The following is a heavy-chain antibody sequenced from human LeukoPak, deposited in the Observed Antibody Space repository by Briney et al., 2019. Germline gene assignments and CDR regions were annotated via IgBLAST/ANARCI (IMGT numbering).Heavy chain of an antibody. CDR3: ARESSEAFDI. J-gene: IGHJ3*02. CDR2: IGGSGSSI. D-gene: IGHD6-6*01. Sequence: GGSLRLSCAASGFTFSTYSLNSVRQAPGKGLEWVSSIGGSGSSIYYADSMKGRFTISRDNAKSSLYLQMNSLRAEDTAVYYCARESSEAFDIWGQGTMVTVSS. V-gene: IGHV3-21*01. CDR1: GFTFSTYS.